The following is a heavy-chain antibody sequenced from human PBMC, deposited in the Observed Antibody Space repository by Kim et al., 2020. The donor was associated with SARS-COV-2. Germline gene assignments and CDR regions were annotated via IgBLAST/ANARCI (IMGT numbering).Heavy chain of an antibody. Sequence: SETLSLTCAVYGGSFSGYYWSWIRQPPGKGLEWIGEINHSGSTNYNPSLKSRVTISVDTSKNQFSLKLSSVTAADTAVYYCARARYFDWLYPSYYYGMDVWGQGTTVTVSS. CDR1: GGSFSGYY. CDR2: INHSGST. J-gene: IGHJ6*02. CDR3: ARARYFDWLYPSYYYGMDV. D-gene: IGHD3-9*01. V-gene: IGHV4-34*01.